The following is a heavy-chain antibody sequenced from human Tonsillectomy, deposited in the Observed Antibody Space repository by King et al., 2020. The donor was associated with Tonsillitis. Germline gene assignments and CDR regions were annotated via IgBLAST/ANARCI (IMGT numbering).Heavy chain of an antibody. Sequence: VQLVESGGGLVQPGGSLRLSCAASGFTFSSYSMNWVRQAPGKGLEWVSYISSSSSTIYYADSVKGRFTISRDNAKNSLYLQMNSLRAEDTAVYYCARDPAHKFLEWLLYFDIWGQGTMVTVSS. V-gene: IGHV3-48*01. CDR1: GFTFSSYS. CDR3: ARDPAHKFLEWLLYFDI. J-gene: IGHJ3*02. CDR2: ISSSSSTI. D-gene: IGHD3-3*01.